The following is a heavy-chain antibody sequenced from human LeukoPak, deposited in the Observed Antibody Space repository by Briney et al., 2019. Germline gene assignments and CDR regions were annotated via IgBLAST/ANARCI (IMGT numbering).Heavy chain of an antibody. CDR2: IYYSGST. D-gene: IGHD3-10*01. V-gene: IGHV4-59*01. Sequence: PSETLSLTCTVSGGSISSYYWSWLRQPPGKGLEWIGYIYYSGSTNYNPSLKSRVTISVDTSKNQFSLKLSSVTAADTAVYYCAREGIYYYGSGSYTWFDPWGQGTLVTVSS. CDR1: GGSISSYY. CDR3: AREGIYYYGSGSYTWFDP. J-gene: IGHJ5*02.